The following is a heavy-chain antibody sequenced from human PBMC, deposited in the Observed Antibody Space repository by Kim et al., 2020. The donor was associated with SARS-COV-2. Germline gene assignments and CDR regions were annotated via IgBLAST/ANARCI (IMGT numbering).Heavy chain of an antibody. CDR1: GFTFDDYA. J-gene: IGHJ4*02. CDR2: ISGDGGST. Sequence: GGSLRLSCAASGFTFDDYAMHWVRQAPGKGLEWVSLISGDGGSTYYADSVKGRFTISRDNSKNSLYLQMNSLRTEDTALYYCAKASSSWYSSGDFDYWGQGTLVTVSS. CDR3: AKASSSWYSSGDFDY. D-gene: IGHD6-19*01. V-gene: IGHV3-43*02.